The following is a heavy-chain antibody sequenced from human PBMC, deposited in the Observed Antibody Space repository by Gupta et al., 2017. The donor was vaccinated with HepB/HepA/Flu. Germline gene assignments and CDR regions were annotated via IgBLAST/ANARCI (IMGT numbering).Heavy chain of an antibody. CDR2: ITDSGGGT. D-gene: IGHD7-27*01. J-gene: IGHJ4*02. CDR3: ARAPGYYFDF. Sequence: VEVLESGGGLGQPGGSLRLSCEASGFTFSNYAVRWLRQAPGKGLEWVSSITDSGGGTTYADSVKGRFTISRDNSKNTLFLQMNGLRAEDTAVYFCARAPGYYFDFWGQGILVTVSS. CDR1: GFTFSNYA. V-gene: IGHV3-23*01.